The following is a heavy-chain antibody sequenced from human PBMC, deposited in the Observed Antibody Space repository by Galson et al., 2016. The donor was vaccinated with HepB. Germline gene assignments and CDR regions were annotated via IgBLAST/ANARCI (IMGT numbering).Heavy chain of an antibody. CDR3: AKISPVGYNSGWGGSLDL. CDR1: GFSISIYS. J-gene: IGHJ3*01. V-gene: IGHV3-23*01. CDR2: IRGSGTGT. D-gene: IGHD6-19*01. Sequence: SLRLSCAASGFSISIYSMNWVRQAPGKGLEWVSAIRGSGTGTSYTDSVKGRFTISRDNSKKTLYLQMNSLRAEDAAVYYWAKISPVGYNSGWGGSLDLGSRGTRVTVSS.